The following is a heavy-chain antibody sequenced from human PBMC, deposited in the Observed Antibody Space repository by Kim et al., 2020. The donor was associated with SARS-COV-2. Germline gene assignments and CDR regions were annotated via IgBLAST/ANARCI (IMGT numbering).Heavy chain of an antibody. J-gene: IGHJ4*02. CDR3: ARDRGSWAARHTIDY. CDR2: ISSSSSYI. D-gene: IGHD6-6*01. Sequence: GGSLRLSCAASGFTFSSYSMNWVRQAPGKGLEWVSSISSSSSYIYYADSVKGRFTISRDNAKNSLYLQMNSLRAEDTAVYYCARDRGSWAARHTIDYWGQGTLVTVSS. V-gene: IGHV3-21*01. CDR1: GFTFSSYS.